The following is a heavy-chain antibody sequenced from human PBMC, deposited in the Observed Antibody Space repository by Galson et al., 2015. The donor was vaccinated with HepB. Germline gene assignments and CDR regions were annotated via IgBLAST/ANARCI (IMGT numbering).Heavy chain of an antibody. CDR2: IYSGGAT. V-gene: IGHV3-66*01. D-gene: IGHD2-2*01. CDR3: ARDLNAHGDF. CDR1: GFTVSTNF. Sequence: SLRLSCAASGFTVSTNFMSWVRQAPGKGLEWVSVIYSGGATYYADSVRGRFTISRDKSKNTLFLQMDSLRAEDTAVYYCARDLNAHGDFWGQGTLVTVSS. J-gene: IGHJ4*02.